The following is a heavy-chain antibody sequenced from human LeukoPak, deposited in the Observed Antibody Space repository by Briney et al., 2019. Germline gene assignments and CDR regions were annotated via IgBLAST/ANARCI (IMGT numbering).Heavy chain of an antibody. J-gene: IGHJ4*02. CDR2: IYYGGTT. CDR1: GVSISSGGFY. D-gene: IGHD2-21*01. Sequence: SETLSLTCTVSGVSISSGGFYWSWIRHHPGKGLEFIGYIYYGGTTYYNPSFKSRVNISVTTSKNQFSLNLSSVTAADTAVYYCARGDTNYSPQSWGQGTLVTVSS. CDR3: ARGDTNYSPQS. V-gene: IGHV4-31*03.